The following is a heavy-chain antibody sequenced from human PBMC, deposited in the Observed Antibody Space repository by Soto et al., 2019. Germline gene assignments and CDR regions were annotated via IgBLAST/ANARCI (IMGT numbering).Heavy chain of an antibody. CDR1: GFTVSSNY. Sequence: EVQLVESGGGLVQPGGSLRLSCAASGFTVSSNYMSWVRQAPGKGLEWVSVIYSGGSTYYADSVKGRFTISRDNSKNTLYLQMNSLRAEDTAVYYCARDGVYGSTSFDPWGQGTLVTVSS. J-gene: IGHJ5*02. CDR3: ARDGVYGSTSFDP. V-gene: IGHV3-66*01. D-gene: IGHD2-2*01. CDR2: IYSGGST.